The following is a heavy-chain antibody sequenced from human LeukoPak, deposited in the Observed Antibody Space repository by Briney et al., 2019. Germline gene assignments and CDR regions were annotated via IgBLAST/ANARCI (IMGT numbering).Heavy chain of an antibody. D-gene: IGHD4-11*01. Sequence: SVKVSCKASGGTFSSYAISWVRQAPGQGLEWMGGIIPIFGTANYAQKFQGRVTITADESTSTAYMELSSLRSEDTAVYYCATFTHHYSFDYYMDVWGKGTTVTVSS. J-gene: IGHJ6*03. CDR2: IIPIFGTA. CDR3: ATFTHHYSFDYYMDV. CDR1: GGTFSSYA. V-gene: IGHV1-69*01.